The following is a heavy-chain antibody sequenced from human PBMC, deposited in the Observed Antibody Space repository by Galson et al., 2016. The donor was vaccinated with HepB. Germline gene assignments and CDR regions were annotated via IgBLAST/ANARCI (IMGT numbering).Heavy chain of an antibody. J-gene: IGHJ6*02. D-gene: IGHD1-26*01. CDR3: ARDNSAVYSYAMDV. CDR1: GLSVGNSY. V-gene: IGHV3-53*01. Sequence: SLRLSCAASGLSVGNSYMSWVRQAPGKGLDWVSTIYSGGSTYYADSGKGRFTISKDSPTNTLSLQMSSLRAEDTAVYYCARDNSAVYSYAMDVWGQGTTVTVSS. CDR2: IYSGGST.